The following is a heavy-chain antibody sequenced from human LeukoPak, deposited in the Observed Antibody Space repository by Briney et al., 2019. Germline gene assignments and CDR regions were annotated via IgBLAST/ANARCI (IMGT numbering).Heavy chain of an antibody. CDR3: ARDERYSDADHHYPDLGY. J-gene: IGHJ4*02. D-gene: IGHD3-16*01. V-gene: IGHV1-2*02. CDR1: GYIFTGYY. CDR2: INPNGGAT. Sequence: ASEKVSCKASGYIFTGYYLFWVRPAPGQGLEWMGWINPNGGATRYAQKFQGRVTLTRDTSIRTTYMELSSLTSDDTAVYYCARDERYSDADHHYPDLGYWGQGTLVTVSS.